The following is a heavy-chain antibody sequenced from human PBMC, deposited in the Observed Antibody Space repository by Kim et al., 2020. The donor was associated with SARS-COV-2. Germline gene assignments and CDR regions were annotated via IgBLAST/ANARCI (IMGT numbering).Heavy chain of an antibody. CDR2: IYTSGST. V-gene: IGHV4-4*07. D-gene: IGHD6-19*01. CDR1: GGSISSYY. CDR3: ARDASGSGSIAVAGTDWFDP. Sequence: SETLSLTCTVSGGSISSYYWSWIRQPAGKGLEWIGRIYTSGSTNYNPSLKSRVTMSVDTSKNQFSLKLSSVTAADTAVYYCARDASGSGSIAVAGTDWFDPWGQGTLVTVSS. J-gene: IGHJ5*02.